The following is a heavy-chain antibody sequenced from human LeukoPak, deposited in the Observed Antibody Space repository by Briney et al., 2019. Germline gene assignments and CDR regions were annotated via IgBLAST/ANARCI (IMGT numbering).Heavy chain of an antibody. D-gene: IGHD7-27*01. Sequence: SETLSLTGTVSGGSISSYYWSWIRQPPGKGLEGIGYIYYIGSTNYNPSLKRRVTISVDTSKTQFSLPLSSVTAADTAVYYCARALRGATTTWGYSYGMDVWGKGTPVTVSS. V-gene: IGHV4-59*01. CDR3: ARALRGATTTWGYSYGMDV. CDR1: GGSISSYY. J-gene: IGHJ6*04. CDR2: IYYIGST.